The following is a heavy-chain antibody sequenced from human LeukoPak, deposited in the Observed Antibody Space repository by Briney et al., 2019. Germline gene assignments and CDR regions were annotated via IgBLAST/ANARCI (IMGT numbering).Heavy chain of an antibody. J-gene: IGHJ3*02. CDR2: IKQDGSEK. CDR3: AIQDTAMVDDAFDI. CDR1: GFTFSSYW. D-gene: IGHD5-18*01. Sequence: PGGSLRLSCAASGFTFSSYWMSWVRQAPGKGLEWVANIKQDGSEKYYVDSVKGRFTISRDNAKNSLYLQMNSLRAEDTAVYYCAIQDTAMVDDAFDIWGQGTMVTVSS. V-gene: IGHV3-7*01.